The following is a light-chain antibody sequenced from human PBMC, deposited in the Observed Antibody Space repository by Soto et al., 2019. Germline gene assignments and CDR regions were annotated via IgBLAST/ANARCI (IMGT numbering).Light chain of an antibody. CDR1: QGISTW. V-gene: IGKV1-12*01. J-gene: IGKJ5*01. CDR2: GAS. CDR3: QQDNSFPIT. Sequence: EIQMTQPPSSVSASVGDRVTITCRASQGISTWLAWYQQKAGKAPNLLIYGASNLHSGVPSRFSGSGSVTNFTLTISSLQPEDFATYYCQQDNSFPITFGRGTRLEIK.